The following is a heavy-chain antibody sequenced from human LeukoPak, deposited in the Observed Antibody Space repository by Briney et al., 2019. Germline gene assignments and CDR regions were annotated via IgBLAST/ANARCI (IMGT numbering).Heavy chain of an antibody. CDR1: GGSISSSSYY. D-gene: IGHD2-2*01. Sequence: SETLSLTCTVSGGSISSSSYYWGWIRQPPGKGLEWIGSIYYSGSTYYNPSLKSRVTISVDTSKNQFSLKLSSVTAADTVVYYCARCSSTSYYYYGMDVWGQGTTVTVSS. V-gene: IGHV4-39*07. CDR2: IYYSGST. CDR3: ARCSSTSYYYYGMDV. J-gene: IGHJ6*02.